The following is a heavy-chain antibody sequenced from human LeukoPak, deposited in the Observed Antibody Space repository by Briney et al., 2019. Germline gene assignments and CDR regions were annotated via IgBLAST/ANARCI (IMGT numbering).Heavy chain of an antibody. CDR3: AKDLSLRSSDWYPGFDH. CDR2: ISGSGGST. J-gene: IGHJ4*02. CDR1: GFTFSSYA. Sequence: PGGSLRLSCAASGFTFSSYAMSWVRQAPGKGLEWVSAISGSGGSTYYADSVKGRFTISRDNSKNTLYLQMNSLRAEDTAVYYCAKDLSLRSSDWYPGFDHWGQGTLVTVSS. D-gene: IGHD6-19*01. V-gene: IGHV3-23*01.